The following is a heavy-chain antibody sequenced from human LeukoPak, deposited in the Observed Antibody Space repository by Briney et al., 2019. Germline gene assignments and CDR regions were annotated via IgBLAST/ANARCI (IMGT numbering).Heavy chain of an antibody. V-gene: IGHV1-2*02. CDR1: GYTFTGYY. J-gene: IGHJ4*02. CDR2: IHPKSGDT. Sequence: ASVKVSCKASGYTFTGYYLHWVRQAPGQGLEWMGWIHPKSGDTHYAQKFLGRVTLTRDTSTTIVYMELKWLTSDDPAVYYCSRGSGISYGGIDYWGQGTLVTVSS. D-gene: IGHD5-18*01. CDR3: SRGSGISYGGIDY.